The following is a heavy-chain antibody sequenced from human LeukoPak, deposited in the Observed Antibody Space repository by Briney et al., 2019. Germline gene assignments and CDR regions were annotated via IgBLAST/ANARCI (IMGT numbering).Heavy chain of an antibody. D-gene: IGHD3-10*01. J-gene: IGHJ4*02. V-gene: IGHV3-23*01. Sequence: PGGSLRLSCAASGFTFNSYATSWVRQAPGKGLEWVSSISGSGVSTNYADSVKGRFTISRDNSKNTPYLQMNSLRAEDTAVYYCAKGRFGELFWGQGTQVTVSS. CDR3: AKGRFGELF. CDR2: ISGSGVST. CDR1: GFTFNSYA.